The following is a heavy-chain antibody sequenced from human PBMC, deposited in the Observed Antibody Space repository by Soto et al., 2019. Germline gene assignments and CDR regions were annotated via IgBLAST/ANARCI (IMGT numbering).Heavy chain of an antibody. D-gene: IGHD1-26*01. CDR2: ISYDGSNK. V-gene: IGHV3-30-3*01. Sequence: QVQLVESGGGVVQPGRSLRLSCAASGLTFSSYAMHWVRQAPGKGLEWVAVISYDGSNKYYVDSVKGRFTISRDNSKNTLYLQMNSLRAEDTAVYYCAREVGATNDYYYGMDVWGQGTTVTVSS. J-gene: IGHJ6*02. CDR3: AREVGATNDYYYGMDV. CDR1: GLTFSSYA.